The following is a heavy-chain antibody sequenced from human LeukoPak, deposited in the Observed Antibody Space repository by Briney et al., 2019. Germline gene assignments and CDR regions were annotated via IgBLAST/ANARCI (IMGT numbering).Heavy chain of an antibody. CDR3: ARGQTSTTRHFDY. D-gene: IGHD1-1*01. CDR1: GFTLSRYS. CDR2: ISDDSSDT. V-gene: IGHV3-23*01. J-gene: IGHJ4*02. Sequence: PGGSLRLSCEASGFTLSRYSMAWVRQAPGEGLEWVSIISDDSSDTHYSDSLKGRFTISRDNSWKTLSLQMNSLRVEDTAVYYCARGQTSTTRHFDYWGQGTVVTVSS.